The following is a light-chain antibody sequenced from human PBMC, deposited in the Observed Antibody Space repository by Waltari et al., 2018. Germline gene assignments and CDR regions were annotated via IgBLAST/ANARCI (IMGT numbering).Light chain of an antibody. CDR1: QDISNH. J-gene: IGKJ2*01. CDR3: QQYDDFPPYT. Sequence: DIQMTQSPSSLSASLGDRVTITCQASQDISNHLNWYQQKAGKAPKLLTYDASNLEIGVPSRFSGRGSGTHFTFTISSLQPEDVATYYCQQYDDFPPYTFGQGTKVDIK. V-gene: IGKV1-33*01. CDR2: DAS.